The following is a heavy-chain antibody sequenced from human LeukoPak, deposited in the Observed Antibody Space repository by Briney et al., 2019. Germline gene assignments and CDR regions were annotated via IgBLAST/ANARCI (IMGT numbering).Heavy chain of an antibody. J-gene: IGHJ5*02. CDR1: GFTFNYYA. CDR2: ISTRGDST. D-gene: IGHD4-17*01. CDR3: RGVFGDSRP. V-gene: IGHV3-23*01. Sequence: GGSLRLSCAASGFTFNYYAMSWVRQAPGRGLECVSTISTRGDSTYYADCVKGRFTISRDNSKNTLYLQMNSLRAEDTAVYYCRGVFGDSRPWGQGTLVTVSS.